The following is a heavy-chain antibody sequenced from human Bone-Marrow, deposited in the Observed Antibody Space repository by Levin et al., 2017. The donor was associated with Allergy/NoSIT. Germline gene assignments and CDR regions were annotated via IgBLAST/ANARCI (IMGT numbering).Heavy chain of an antibody. V-gene: IGHV4-59*08. CDR3: ARGGPSWDYFDY. D-gene: IGHD3-16*01. CDR2: IYSSGNT. CDR1: GGSIRSYY. Sequence: SQTLSLPCTVSGGSIRSYYWSWIRQPPGKGLEWIGYIYSSGNTNYNPSLKSRVTMSVDTSKNQFSLKLTSVTAADTAVYYCARGGPSWDYFDYWGQGALVTVSS. J-gene: IGHJ4*02.